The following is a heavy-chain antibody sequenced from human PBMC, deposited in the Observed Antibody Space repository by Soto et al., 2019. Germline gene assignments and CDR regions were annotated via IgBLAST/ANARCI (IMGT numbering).Heavy chain of an antibody. V-gene: IGHV4-39*01. J-gene: IGHJ4*02. CDR1: GGSISSSSYY. Sequence: QLQLQESGPGLVKPSETLSLTCTVSGGSISSSSYYWGWIRQPPGKGLEWIGSIYYSGSTYYNPSLKSRVTISVDTSKNQFYLKLSSVTAADTAVYYCARLGVGSTYCSGGSCYGYWGQGTLLTVSS. CDR3: ARLGVGSTYCSGGSCYGY. CDR2: IYYSGST. D-gene: IGHD2-15*01.